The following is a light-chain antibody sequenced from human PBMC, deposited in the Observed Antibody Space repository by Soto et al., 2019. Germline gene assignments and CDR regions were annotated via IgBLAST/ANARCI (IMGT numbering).Light chain of an antibody. Sequence: QSALTQPASVSGSPGQSITISCTGPSSDVGRYNHVSWYQQHPGKAPKLIIYEVSSRPSGVSNRFSGSKSGNTASLTISGLQAEDEADYYCSLYTISRVFGGGTKVTVL. J-gene: IGLJ3*02. CDR3: SLYTISRV. CDR2: EVS. CDR1: SSDVGRYNH. V-gene: IGLV2-14*01.